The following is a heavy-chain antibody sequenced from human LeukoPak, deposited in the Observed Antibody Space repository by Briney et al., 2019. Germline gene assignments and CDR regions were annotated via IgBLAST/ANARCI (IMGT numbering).Heavy chain of an antibody. V-gene: IGHV3-21*01. J-gene: IGHJ3*02. CDR1: GFTFSSYS. D-gene: IGHD6-25*01. Sequence: GGSLRLSCGASGFTFSSYSMNWVRQAPGRGLEWVSSISSSSRYIYYADSLKGRFTISRDNAKNSLYLQMNSLRAEDTAVYYCARVAEAAAFDIWGQGTMVTVSS. CDR2: ISSSSRYI. CDR3: ARVAEAAAFDI.